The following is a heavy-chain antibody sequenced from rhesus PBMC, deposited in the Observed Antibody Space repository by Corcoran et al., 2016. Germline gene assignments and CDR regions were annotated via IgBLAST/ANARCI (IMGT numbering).Heavy chain of an antibody. CDR2: VAPEDGEA. CDR1: GYNFTDYY. Sequence: EVQLVQSGAEVKKPGASVKIYCKDSGYNFTDYYLHWVSQPPGKGLGWMGRVAPEDGEAIPAQNFQDRVTITADTSTATAYMELSSLRSEDTAVYYCATSGGSLDVWGRGVLVTVSS. V-gene: IGHV1-111*02. J-gene: IGHJ5-2*02. CDR3: ATSGGSLDV.